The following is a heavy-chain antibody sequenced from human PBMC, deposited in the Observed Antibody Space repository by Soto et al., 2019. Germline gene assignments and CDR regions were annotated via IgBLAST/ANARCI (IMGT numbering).Heavy chain of an antibody. V-gene: IGHV1-18*01. J-gene: IGHJ5*02. CDR1: GYTFTSYG. D-gene: IGHD2-15*01. Sequence: ASVKLSCKASGYTFTSYGISWVRQAPGQGLEWMGWISAYNGNTNYAQKLQGRVTMTTDTSTSTAYMELRSLRSDDTAVYYCARCGCYRGFDCFDPWGQGTLVTVSS. CDR3: ARCGCYRGFDCFDP. CDR2: ISAYNGNT.